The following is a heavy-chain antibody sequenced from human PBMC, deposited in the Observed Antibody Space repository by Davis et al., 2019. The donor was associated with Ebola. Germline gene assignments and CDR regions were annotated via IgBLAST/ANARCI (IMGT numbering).Heavy chain of an antibody. D-gene: IGHD3-3*01. CDR2: INSDGSST. CDR3: ARVTADNDFWYYYYGMDV. J-gene: IGHJ6*02. Sequence: HTGGSLRLSCAASGFTFSSYWMHWVRQAPGKGLVWVSRINSDGSSTRHADSVKGRFTISRDNAKNTLYLQMNSLRAEDTAVYYCARVTADNDFWYYYYGMDVWGQGTTVTVSS. V-gene: IGHV3-74*01. CDR1: GFTFSSYW.